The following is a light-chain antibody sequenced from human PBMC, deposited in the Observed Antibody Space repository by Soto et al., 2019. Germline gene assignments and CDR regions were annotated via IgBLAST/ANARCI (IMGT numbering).Light chain of an antibody. CDR2: EVS. Sequence: QSALTQPASVSGSPGQSITISCTGTSTDVGGYNYVSWYQQHPGKAPKLMIYEVSNRPSGVSHRFSGYKSGNTASLTTSGLQAEDEAEYYCSSYTSSSTPVVFGGGTKLTVL. CDR1: STDVGGYNY. J-gene: IGLJ2*01. CDR3: SSYTSSSTPVV. V-gene: IGLV2-14*01.